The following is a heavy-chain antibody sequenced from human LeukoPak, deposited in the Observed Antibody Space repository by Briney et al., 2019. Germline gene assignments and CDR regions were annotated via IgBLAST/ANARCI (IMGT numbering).Heavy chain of an antibody. CDR3: ARSSREYQLPAWRV. Sequence: PEVSVKVSCXASGYTFTGYYMHWVRQAPGQGLEWMGWINPNSGGTNYAQKFQGRVTMTRDTSISTAYMELSRLRSDDTAVYYCARSSREYQLPAWRVWGQGTLVTVSS. CDR1: GYTFTGYY. CDR2: INPNSGGT. J-gene: IGHJ4*02. D-gene: IGHD2-2*01. V-gene: IGHV1-2*02.